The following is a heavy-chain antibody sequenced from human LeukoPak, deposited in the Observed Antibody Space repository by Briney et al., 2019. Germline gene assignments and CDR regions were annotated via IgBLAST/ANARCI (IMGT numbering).Heavy chain of an antibody. D-gene: IGHD3-10*01. CDR1: GYTFTSYG. CDR3: ARDIPRRLWFGELDNDAFDI. CDR2: ISAYNGNT. V-gene: IGHV1-18*01. J-gene: IGHJ3*02. Sequence: ASVKVSCKASGYTFTSYGISWVRQVPGQGLEWMGWISAYNGNTNYVQKLQGRVTMTTDTSTSTAYMELRSLRSDDTAVYYCARDIPRRLWFGELDNDAFDIWGQGTMVTVSS.